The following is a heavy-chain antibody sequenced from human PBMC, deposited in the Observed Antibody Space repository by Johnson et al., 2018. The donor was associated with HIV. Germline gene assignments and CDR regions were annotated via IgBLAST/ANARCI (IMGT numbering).Heavy chain of an antibody. V-gene: IGHV3-20*04. Sequence: VQLVESGGGVVRPGGSLRLSCAASGFTFDDYGMSWVRQAPGKGLEWVSGINWNGGSSTYADSVKGRFTISRDNDKDSLYLQMNSLRAEDTAVYYCARGGKRVMAAFDIWGQGTMVTVSS. CDR1: GFTFDDYG. J-gene: IGHJ3*02. CDR2: INWNGGSS. D-gene: IGHD3-16*01. CDR3: ARGGKRVMAAFDI.